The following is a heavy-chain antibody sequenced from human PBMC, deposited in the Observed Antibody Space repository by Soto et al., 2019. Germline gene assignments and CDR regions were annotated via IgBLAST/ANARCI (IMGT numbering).Heavy chain of an antibody. V-gene: IGHV3-33*01. Sequence: PGGSLRLSCAASGFAFSNYGMHWVRQAPGKGLEWVSLMWFDGSIKYYADSVKGRFTISRDNSNKMMFLQMTRLRVEDTAVYYCARDRDYQDNSGFGSWGQGTLVTVSS. CDR1: GFAFSNYG. J-gene: IGHJ5*02. CDR2: MWFDGSIK. CDR3: ARDRDYQDNSGFGS. D-gene: IGHD3-22*01.